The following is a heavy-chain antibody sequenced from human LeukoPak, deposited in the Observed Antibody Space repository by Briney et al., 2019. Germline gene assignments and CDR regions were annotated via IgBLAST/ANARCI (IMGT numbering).Heavy chain of an antibody. CDR1: GFTFSTYG. CDR2: ISYDGSNK. Sequence: GGSLRLSCAASGFTFSTYGIHWVRQAPGKGLEWVAVISYDGSNKYYADSVKGRFTISRDNSKNTLYLQMNSLRAEDTAVYYCAREGWNYDLGRIFYYYFYYMDVWGKGTTVTVSS. V-gene: IGHV3-30-3*01. J-gene: IGHJ6*03. D-gene: IGHD1-7*01. CDR3: AREGWNYDLGRIFYYYFYYMDV.